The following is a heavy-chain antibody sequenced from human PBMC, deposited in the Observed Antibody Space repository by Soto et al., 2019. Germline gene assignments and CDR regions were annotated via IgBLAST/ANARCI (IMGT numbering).Heavy chain of an antibody. V-gene: IGHV1-18*01. D-gene: IGHD4-17*01. J-gene: IGHJ4*02. CDR3: ARAYGDYYFDH. CDR1: GYTFTNDG. Sequence: QVQLVQSEAEVKKPGASVKVACKASGYTFTNDGITWVRQAPGQGLEWMAWISTYKGDTHFAQNLQGRLNMTTDTSTSTAYMELRSLRSDDTAVYYCARAYGDYYFDHWGQGTLVTVSS. CDR2: ISTYKGDT.